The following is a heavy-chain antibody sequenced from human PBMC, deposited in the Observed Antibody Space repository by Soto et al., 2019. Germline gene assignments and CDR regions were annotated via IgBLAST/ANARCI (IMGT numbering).Heavy chain of an antibody. V-gene: IGHV3-23*01. J-gene: IGHJ6*03. D-gene: IGHD2-2*01. CDR2: ISGSGGST. CDR1: GFTFSSYA. Sequence: GSLRLSCAASGFTFSSYAMSWVRQAPGKGLEWVSAISGSGGSTYYADSVKGRFTISRDNSKNTLYLQMNSLRAEDTAVYYCAKGRRGVVVPAATAYYMDVWGKGTTVTVSS. CDR3: AKGRRGVVVPAATAYYMDV.